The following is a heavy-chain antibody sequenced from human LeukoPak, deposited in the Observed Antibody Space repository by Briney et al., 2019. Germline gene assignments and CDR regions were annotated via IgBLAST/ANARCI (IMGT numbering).Heavy chain of an antibody. V-gene: IGHV4-4*07. CDR3: ARSVVVVAATPDPGWFDP. Sequence: SETLSLTCTVSGGSISSYYWSWIRQPAGKGLEWIGRIYTSGSTNYNPSLKSRVTMSVDTSKNQFSLKLSSVTAADTAVYYCARSVVVVAATPDPGWFDPWGQGTLVTVSS. J-gene: IGHJ5*02. CDR1: GGSISSYY. D-gene: IGHD2-15*01. CDR2: IYTSGST.